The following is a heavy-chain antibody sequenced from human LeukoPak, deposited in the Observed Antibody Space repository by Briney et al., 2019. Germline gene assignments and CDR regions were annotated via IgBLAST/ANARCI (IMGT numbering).Heavy chain of an antibody. Sequence: GGSLRLSCAASGFTFSSYSMNWVRQAPGKGLEWVSYISSSSSTIYYADSVKGRFTISRDNAKNSLYLQMNSLRAEDTAVYYCARVRGLGRFDYWGQGTLVTVSS. CDR2: ISSSSSTI. CDR3: ARVRGLGRFDY. D-gene: IGHD3-10*01. V-gene: IGHV3-48*01. J-gene: IGHJ4*02. CDR1: GFTFSSYS.